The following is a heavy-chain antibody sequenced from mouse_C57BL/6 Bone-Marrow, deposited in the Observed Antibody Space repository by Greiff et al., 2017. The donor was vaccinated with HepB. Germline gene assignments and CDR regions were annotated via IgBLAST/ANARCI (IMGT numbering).Heavy chain of an antibody. CDR2: IDPNSGGT. CDR1: GYTFTSYW. Sequence: QVQLKQPGAELVKPGASVKLSCKASGYTFTSYWMHWVKQRPGRGLEWIGRIDPNSGGTKYNEKFKSKATLTVDKPSSTAYMQLSSLTSEDSAVYYCARSIQLLRYLYAMDYWGQGTSVTVSS. CDR3: ARSIQLLRYLYAMDY. D-gene: IGHD1-1*01. V-gene: IGHV1-72*01. J-gene: IGHJ4*01.